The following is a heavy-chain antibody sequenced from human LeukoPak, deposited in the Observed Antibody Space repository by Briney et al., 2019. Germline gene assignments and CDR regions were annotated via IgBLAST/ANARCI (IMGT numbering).Heavy chain of an antibody. V-gene: IGHV1-18*01. CDR2: ISAYNGNT. CDR1: GYTFTNYG. D-gene: IGHD2-2*01. CDR3: AREPTAMVSLNWFDP. Sequence: GASVKVSCKASGYTFTNYGITWVRQAPGQGLEWMGWISAYNGNTNYGQKFQDRVIMTTDTSATTAYMELRSLKSDDTAVYCCAREPTAMVSLNWFDPWGQGTLVTVSS. J-gene: IGHJ5*02.